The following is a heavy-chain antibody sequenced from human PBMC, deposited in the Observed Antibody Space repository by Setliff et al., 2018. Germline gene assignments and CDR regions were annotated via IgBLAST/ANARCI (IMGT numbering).Heavy chain of an antibody. CDR1: GFTFSSYE. J-gene: IGHJ5*02. CDR3: ARVGSKPQLGWFEP. Sequence: PGGSLRLSCAASGFTFSSYEMNWVRQAPGKGLEWVSYISSSGSTIYYADSVKGRFTISRDNAKNSLYLQMNSLTAEDTAVYYCARVGSKPQLGWFEPWGQGTLVTISS. D-gene: IGHD1-26*01. CDR2: ISSSGSTI. V-gene: IGHV3-48*03.